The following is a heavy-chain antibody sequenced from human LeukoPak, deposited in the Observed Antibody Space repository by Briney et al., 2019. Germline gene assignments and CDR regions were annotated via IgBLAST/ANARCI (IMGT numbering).Heavy chain of an antibody. D-gene: IGHD2-15*01. CDR2: ISSSSSYI. CDR3: ARYCSGGSCRENDAFDI. Sequence: GGSLRLSCAASGFTFSSYSMNWVRQAPGKGLEWVSSISSSSSYIYYVDSVKGRFTISRDNAKNSLYLQMNSLRAEDTAVYYCARYCSGGSCRENDAFDIWGQGTMVTVSS. V-gene: IGHV3-21*01. CDR1: GFTFSSYS. J-gene: IGHJ3*02.